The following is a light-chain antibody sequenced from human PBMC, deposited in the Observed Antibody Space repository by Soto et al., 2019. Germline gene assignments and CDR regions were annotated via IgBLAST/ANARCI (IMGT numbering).Light chain of an antibody. CDR1: QSIKNW. CDR2: KAS. Sequence: DIQMTQSPSTLSASVGDRVTITCRASQSIKNWLAWYQQKPGEAPKLLIYKASTLESGVPSRFSGSGSGTEFTLTISCLQPDDVATYYCQQYNSYSHFTFGPGTKVDIK. CDR3: QQYNSYSHFT. J-gene: IGKJ3*01. V-gene: IGKV1-5*03.